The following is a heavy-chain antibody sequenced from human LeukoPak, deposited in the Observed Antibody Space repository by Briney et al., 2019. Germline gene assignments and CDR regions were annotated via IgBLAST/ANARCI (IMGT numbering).Heavy chain of an antibody. CDR3: AKVAYYDFWSGYPFDY. D-gene: IGHD3-3*01. Sequence: PGGSLRLSCAASGFTFSSYAISWVRQAPGKGLGWVSAISGSGGSTYYADSVKGRFSISRDNSKNTLYLQMNSLRAEDTAVYYCAKVAYYDFWSGYPFDYWGQGTLVTVSS. CDR2: ISGSGGST. J-gene: IGHJ4*02. CDR1: GFTFSSYA. V-gene: IGHV3-23*01.